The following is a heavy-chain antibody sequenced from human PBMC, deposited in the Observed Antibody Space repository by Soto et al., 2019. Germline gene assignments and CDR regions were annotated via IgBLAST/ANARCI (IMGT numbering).Heavy chain of an antibody. CDR3: AKDLGYSTGWEPFDY. CDR1: GFTFSSYA. V-gene: IGHV3-23*01. Sequence: EVQLLESGGGLVQPGGSLRLSCAASGFTFSSYAMSWVRQAPGKGLEWVSAISGSGISTYYADSVKGRFTISRDNSKNTRYLQMNRLRAEDTAVYYCAKDLGYSTGWEPFDYWGQGTLVTVSS. J-gene: IGHJ4*02. CDR2: ISGSGIST. D-gene: IGHD6-19*01.